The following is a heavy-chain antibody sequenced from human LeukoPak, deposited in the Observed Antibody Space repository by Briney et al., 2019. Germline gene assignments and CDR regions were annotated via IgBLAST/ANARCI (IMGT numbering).Heavy chain of an antibody. V-gene: IGHV1-69*04. CDR1: GGTFSSYA. CDR2: IIPILGIA. CDR3: ARTLTGDAFDI. J-gene: IGHJ3*02. D-gene: IGHD3-9*01. Sequence: AASVKVSCKASGGTFSSYAISWVRQAPGQGLEWMGRIIPILGIANYAQKFQGSVTITADKSTSTAYMELSSLRSEDTAVYYCARTLTGDAFDIWGQGTMVTVSS.